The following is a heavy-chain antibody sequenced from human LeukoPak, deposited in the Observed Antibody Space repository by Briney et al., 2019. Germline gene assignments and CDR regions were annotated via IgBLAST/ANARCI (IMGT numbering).Heavy chain of an antibody. V-gene: IGHV3-21*01. D-gene: IGHD2-21*01. Sequence: GGSLRLSCAASGFTFSSYSMNWVRQAPGKGLEWVSSISSSSSYIYYGDSVKGRFTSSRDNAKNSLSLQMNSLRAEDTAVYYCARDGIICGGDCYPYNWFDPWGQGTLVTVSS. J-gene: IGHJ5*02. CDR2: ISSSSSYI. CDR3: ARDGIICGGDCYPYNWFDP. CDR1: GFTFSSYS.